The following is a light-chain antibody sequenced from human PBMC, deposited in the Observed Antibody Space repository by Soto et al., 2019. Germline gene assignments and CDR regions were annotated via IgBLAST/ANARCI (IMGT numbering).Light chain of an antibody. J-gene: IGKJ1*01. CDR3: HQYNNWWT. Sequence: VMTQSPATLSLSPGERATHSYRASQSVSSKLVWYQQKPGQAPRFLIYGASTRATGIPARFSGSGSGSAFTLTISSLQSEDFAVYYYHQYNNWWTFGQGTKVDIK. CDR1: QSVSSK. CDR2: GAS. V-gene: IGKV3-15*01.